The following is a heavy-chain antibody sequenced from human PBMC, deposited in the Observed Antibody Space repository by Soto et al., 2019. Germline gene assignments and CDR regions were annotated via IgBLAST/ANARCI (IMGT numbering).Heavy chain of an antibody. CDR1: GYTFTSYG. CDR2: ISPYTGNT. J-gene: IGHJ6*02. V-gene: IGHV1-18*04. D-gene: IGHD6-19*01. CDR3: AREKGKAVTGTYYDYGMDV. Sequence: QVQLVQSGAEVKRPGASLKVSCKTSGYTFTSYGINWVRQAPGQGLEWMGWISPYTGNTNYAQEFQGRVTMTADTSTSTAYMELRRLRSDDTAVYYCAREKGKAVTGTYYDYGMDVWGQGTTVTVSS.